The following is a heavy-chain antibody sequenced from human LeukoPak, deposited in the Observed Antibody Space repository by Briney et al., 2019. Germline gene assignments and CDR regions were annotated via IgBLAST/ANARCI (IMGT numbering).Heavy chain of an antibody. V-gene: IGHV3-48*04. Sequence: GRSLRLSREFSGIIFSTDAMNWVRQAPGKGLEWISYISGSSSGSTSIIHYADSVKGRFTISRDNAKNSLHLQMDSLSAEDTAVYYCARDFWSGYYTEDWGQGALVIVSS. CDR1: GIIFSTDA. D-gene: IGHD3-3*01. CDR3: ARDFWSGYYTED. CDR2: ISGSSSGSTSII. J-gene: IGHJ4*02.